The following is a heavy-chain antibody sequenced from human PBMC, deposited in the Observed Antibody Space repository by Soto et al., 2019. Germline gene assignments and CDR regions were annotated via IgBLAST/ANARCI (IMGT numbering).Heavy chain of an antibody. J-gene: IGHJ5*02. D-gene: IGHD6-6*01. V-gene: IGHV4-39*01. CDR2: IYYSGST. CDR3: ARHRARNWFDP. CDR1: GGSIGSSSYY. Sequence: AETLSLTCIVSGGSIGSSSYYLFCIRQPPWKGLEWIGSIYYSGSTYYNPSLKSRVTISVDTSKNQFSLKLSSVTAADTAVFYCARHRARNWFDPWGQGTLVTVSS.